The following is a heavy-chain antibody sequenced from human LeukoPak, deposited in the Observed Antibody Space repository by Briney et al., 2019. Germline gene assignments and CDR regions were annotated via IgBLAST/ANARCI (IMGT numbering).Heavy chain of an antibody. Sequence: ASVKVSCKASGYTFTSYTIHWVRQAPGQRLEWMGWINAGNGNTKYSQEFQDRVTITRDTSASTAYMELSSLRAEDTAVYYCAKPATGHWGQGTMVTVSS. CDR3: AKPATGH. V-gene: IGHV1-3*03. CDR1: GYTFTSYT. D-gene: IGHD1-1*01. J-gene: IGHJ3*01. CDR2: INAGNGNT.